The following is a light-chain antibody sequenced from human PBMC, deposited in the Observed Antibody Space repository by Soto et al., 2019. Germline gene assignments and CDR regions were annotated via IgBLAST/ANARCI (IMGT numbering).Light chain of an antibody. J-gene: IGKJ1*01. CDR2: GAS. CDR3: QQYNNWPGT. Sequence: EIVMTQSPATLSVSPGERATLSCRPSQSVSSNLAWYQQKPGQAPRLLIYGASTRATGIPARFSGSGSGTEFTLTISSLQSEDFAVYYCQQYNNWPGTFGKGTKV. CDR1: QSVSSN. V-gene: IGKV3-15*01.